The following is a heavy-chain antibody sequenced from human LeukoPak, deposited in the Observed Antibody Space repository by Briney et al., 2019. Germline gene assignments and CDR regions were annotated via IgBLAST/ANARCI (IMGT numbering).Heavy chain of an antibody. CDR1: GFTLSSYA. D-gene: IGHD2-21*01. CDR3: AKAPVTTCRGAYCYPFHY. V-gene: IGHV3-23*01. J-gene: IGHJ4*02. Sequence: GGSLRLSCAASGFTLSSYAMSWVRQAPGKGLEWVSAISDSGNTYHADSVKGRFTISRDSSKNTLFLQMNRLRPEDAAVYYCAKAPVTTCRGAYCYPFHYWGQGTLVTVSS. CDR2: ISDSGNT.